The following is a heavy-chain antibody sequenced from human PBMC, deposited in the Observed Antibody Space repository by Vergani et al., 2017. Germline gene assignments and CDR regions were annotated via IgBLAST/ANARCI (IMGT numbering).Heavy chain of an antibody. CDR2: IRYDGSNK. CDR1: GFTFSSYG. D-gene: IGHD3-10*01. Sequence: QVQLVESGGGVVQPGGSLRLSCAASGFTFSSYGMHWVRQAPGKGLEWVAFIRYDGSNKYYADSVKGRFTISRDNSKNTLYLQMNSLRAEDTAVYYCAKGPYYYGSGSYYSSGGAFYIWGQGTMVTVSS. V-gene: IGHV3-30*02. CDR3: AKGPYYYGSGSYYSSGGAFYI. J-gene: IGHJ3*02.